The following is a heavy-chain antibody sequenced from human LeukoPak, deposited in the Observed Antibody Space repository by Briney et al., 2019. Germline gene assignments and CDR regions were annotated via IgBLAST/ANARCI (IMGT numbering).Heavy chain of an antibody. CDR3: ARDVGAVAGFYFDY. CDR2: IYYSGST. D-gene: IGHD6-19*01. Sequence: PSETLSLTCTVSGGSISSYYWSWIRQPPGKGLEWIGYIYYSGSTNYNPSLKSRVTISVDTSKNQFSLKLSSVTAADTAVYYCARDVGAVAGFYFDYWGQGTLVTVSS. V-gene: IGHV4-59*01. J-gene: IGHJ4*02. CDR1: GGSISSYY.